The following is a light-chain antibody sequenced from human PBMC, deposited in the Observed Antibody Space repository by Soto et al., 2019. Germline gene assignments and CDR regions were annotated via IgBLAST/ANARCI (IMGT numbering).Light chain of an antibody. CDR2: AGT. CDR3: QQLHVYPST. V-gene: IGKV1-9*01. Sequence: IQLTQSPSSLSASVGDRVTITCRASQDINSYLAWYQQKPGKAPNLLIYAGTSLQSGVPSRFSGSGSGTEFNLTISSLQPEDFATYYCQQLHVYPSTFGGGTKVE. CDR1: QDINSY. J-gene: IGKJ4*01.